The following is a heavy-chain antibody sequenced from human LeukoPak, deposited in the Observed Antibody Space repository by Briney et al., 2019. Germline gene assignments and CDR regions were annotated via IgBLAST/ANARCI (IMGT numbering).Heavy chain of an antibody. J-gene: IGHJ4*02. CDR1: TLTFSSFG. V-gene: IGHV3-30*02. Sequence: PGGSLRLCCAAPTLTFSSFGMHWVRQAPGKGLEWVTFIRSDGSDTYYADSVKGRFTISRDNSMNTLYLQMNSLRPEDTAVYYCAKDKGVRYFDYWGQGTLVTVSS. CDR2: IRSDGSDT. D-gene: IGHD1-1*01. CDR3: AKDKGVRYFDY.